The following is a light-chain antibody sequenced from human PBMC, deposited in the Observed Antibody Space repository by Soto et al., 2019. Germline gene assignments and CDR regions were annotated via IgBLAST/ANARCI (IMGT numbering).Light chain of an antibody. V-gene: IGLV2-14*01. CDR1: SSDVGGYNY. CDR3: SSYTSSSTLP. Sequence: QSVLTQPASVSGSPGQSITISCTGTSSDVGGYNYVSWYQQHPGKAPKLMIYDVSNRPSGVSNRFSGSKSGNTASLTISGLQAEDEADYYCSSYTSSSTLPFGTETKVTVL. J-gene: IGLJ1*01. CDR2: DVS.